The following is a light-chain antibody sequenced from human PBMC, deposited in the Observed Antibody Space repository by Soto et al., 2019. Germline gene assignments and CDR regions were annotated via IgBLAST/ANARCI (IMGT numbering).Light chain of an antibody. J-gene: IGKJ3*01. V-gene: IGKV1-27*01. Sequence: DIYMSQSPSSLSASVGDRVAITCRASQGISTYLAWYQQKPGKVPKLLIFAASTLQSGVPSHFSGSGSGTEFTLTINGLQPEDVATYFCQKYDRAPFTFGPGTKVHI. CDR2: AAS. CDR1: QGISTY. CDR3: QKYDRAPFT.